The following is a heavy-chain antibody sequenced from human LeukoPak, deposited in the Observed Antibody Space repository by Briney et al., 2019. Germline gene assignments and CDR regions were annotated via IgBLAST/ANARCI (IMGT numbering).Heavy chain of an antibody. V-gene: IGHV4-59*12. CDR3: AREDRYCNGGSCYS. D-gene: IGHD2-15*01. CDR2: IYYSGST. CDR1: GGSISSYY. J-gene: IGHJ4*02. Sequence: SETLSLTCTVSGGSISSYYWSWIRQPPGKGLEWIGYIYYSGSTNYNPSLQSRVTISVDMSKNQFSLRLSSVTAADTAVYYCAREDRYCNGGSCYSWGQGTLVTVSS.